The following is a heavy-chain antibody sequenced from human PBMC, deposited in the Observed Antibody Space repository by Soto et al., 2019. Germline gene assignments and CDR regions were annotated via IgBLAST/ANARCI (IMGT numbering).Heavy chain of an antibody. D-gene: IGHD4-17*01. CDR1: GYSFTSYW. CDR3: ARPRPYGDYVVGPSSLVEYYFDY. CDR2: IYPGNSDT. V-gene: IGHV5-51*01. Sequence: GESLKISCKGSGYSFTSYWIGWVRQMPGKGLEWMGIIYPGNSDTRYSPSFQGQVTISADKSISTAYLQWSSLKASDTAMYYCARPRPYGDYVVGPSSLVEYYFDYWGQGTLVTVSS. J-gene: IGHJ4*02.